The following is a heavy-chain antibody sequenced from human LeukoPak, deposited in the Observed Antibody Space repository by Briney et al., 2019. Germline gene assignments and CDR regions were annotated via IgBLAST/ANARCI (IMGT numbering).Heavy chain of an antibody. J-gene: IGHJ5*02. D-gene: IGHD6-6*01. CDR1: GGSFSGYY. CDR2: INHSGST. CDR3: ARAPGYSSSSGGLDP. Sequence: SETLSLTRAVYGGSFSGYYWSWIRQPPGKGLEWIGEINHSGSTNYNPSLKSRVTISVDTSKNQFSLKLSSVTAADTAVYYCARAPGYSSSSGGLDPWGQGTLVTVSS. V-gene: IGHV4-34*01.